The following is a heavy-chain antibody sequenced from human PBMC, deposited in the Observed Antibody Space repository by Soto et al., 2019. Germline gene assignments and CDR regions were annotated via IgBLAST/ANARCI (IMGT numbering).Heavy chain of an antibody. J-gene: IGHJ4*02. V-gene: IGHV3-30*18. D-gene: IGHD6-13*01. CDR3: AKDGDEAAAGYYFDY. CDR2: VSYSGNDK. CDR1: GFTFRSYG. Sequence: QVQLVESGGGVVQPGRSLRLSCGASGFTFRSYGMHWVRQAPGEGLEWVGVVSYSGNDKKFADSVKGRFTISSDNSKDTLYRQMNSLRPEDTAIYDCAKDGDEAAAGYYFDYWGQGTLVTVSS.